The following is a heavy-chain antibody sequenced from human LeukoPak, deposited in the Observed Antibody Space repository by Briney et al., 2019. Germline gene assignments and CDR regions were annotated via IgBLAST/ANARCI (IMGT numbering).Heavy chain of an antibody. CDR2: IFYSGST. J-gene: IGHJ6*03. CDR3: ARLRGYYDSSGYYPRYYYYYMDV. CDR1: GGSISSYY. V-gene: IGHV4-59*12. Sequence: SETLSLTCTVSGGSISSYYWSWIRQPPGKALEWIGNIFYSGSTNYNPSLKSRVTISVDTSKNQFSLKLSSVTAADTAVYYCARLRGYYDSSGYYPRYYYYYMDVWGKGTTVTISS. D-gene: IGHD3-22*01.